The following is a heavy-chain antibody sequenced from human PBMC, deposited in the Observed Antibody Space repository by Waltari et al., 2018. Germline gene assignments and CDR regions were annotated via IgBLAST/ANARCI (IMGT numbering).Heavy chain of an antibody. CDR1: GDTFSSYA. CDR2: LIPCLYVA. J-gene: IGHJ4*02. V-gene: IGHV1-69*04. Sequence: QVQLVQSGAEVKKPGSSVKVSCKASGDTFSSYAFSWVRQAPGQGLEWMGRLIPCLYVANYALRVQGTVTITADKSTNTTYMALSSLRSEDTAVYYCAGDLAAAGTKIFDYWGQGTLVSVSS. D-gene: IGHD6-13*01. CDR3: AGDLAAAGTKIFDY.